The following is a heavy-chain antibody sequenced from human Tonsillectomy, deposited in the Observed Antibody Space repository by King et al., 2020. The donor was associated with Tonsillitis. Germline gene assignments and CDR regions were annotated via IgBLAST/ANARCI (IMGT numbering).Heavy chain of an antibody. D-gene: IGHD3-10*01. CDR3: SPNIYDSGGYYFDY. Sequence: ITLKESGPTLVKPTQTLTLTCTFSGFSLSTSGVGVGWIRQPPGKALEWLALIYWNDDKRYSPSLKSRLTITKDTSKNQVVLTMTNMDPGDTATYYCSPNIYDSGGYYFDYWGQGTLVTVSS. V-gene: IGHV2-5*01. J-gene: IGHJ4*02. CDR1: GFSLSTSGVG. CDR2: IYWNDDK.